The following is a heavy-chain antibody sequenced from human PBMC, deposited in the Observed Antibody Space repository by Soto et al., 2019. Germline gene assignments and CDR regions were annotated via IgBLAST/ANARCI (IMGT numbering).Heavy chain of an antibody. J-gene: IGHJ3*02. CDR2: ISAYKGNT. Sequence: QVQLVQSGAEVKKPGASVKVSCKASGYTFTSYGISWVRQAPGQGLEWMGWISAYKGNTNYAQRLQGRVTMTTDTSTSTAYMELRSLRSDDTAVYYCARLLFQLDWLVSYDAFDIWGQGTMVTVSS. CDR1: GYTFTSYG. CDR3: ARLLFQLDWLVSYDAFDI. V-gene: IGHV1-18*01. D-gene: IGHD3-9*01.